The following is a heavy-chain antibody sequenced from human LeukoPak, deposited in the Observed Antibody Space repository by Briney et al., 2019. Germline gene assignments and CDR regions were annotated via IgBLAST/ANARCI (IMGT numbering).Heavy chain of an antibody. CDR3: ARGYSSSWIHFDY. Sequence: TGGSLRLSCAASGFTVSSNYMSWVRQAPGKGLEWVSVIYSGGSTYYADSVKGRFTISRDNSKNTLYLQMNSLRAENTAVYYCARGYSSSWIHFDYWGQGTLVTVSS. D-gene: IGHD6-13*01. CDR2: IYSGGST. J-gene: IGHJ4*02. V-gene: IGHV3-53*01. CDR1: GFTVSSNY.